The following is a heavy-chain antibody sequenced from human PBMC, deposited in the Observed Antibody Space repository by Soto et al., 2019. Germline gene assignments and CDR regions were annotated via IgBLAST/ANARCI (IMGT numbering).Heavy chain of an antibody. Sequence: QVQLVQSGAEVKKPGSSVKVSCEASGGSFSSYTFTWVRQAPGQGLEWMGRIIPSQGRANYALKLQDRVTITADRSTKTVYLELRSLRPEDTAVYYCAKSLLFVDHAYMDVWGKGTTVTVSS. V-gene: IGHV1-69*02. CDR2: IIPSQGRA. CDR3: AKSLLFVDHAYMDV. CDR1: GGSFSSYT. J-gene: IGHJ6*03. D-gene: IGHD2-21*01.